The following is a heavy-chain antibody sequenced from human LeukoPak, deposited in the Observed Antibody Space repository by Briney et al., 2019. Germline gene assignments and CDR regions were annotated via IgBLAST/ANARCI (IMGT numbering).Heavy chain of an antibody. D-gene: IGHD5-12*01. CDR1: GFTFSSYW. CDR3: ARLGGYGSYYFDY. Sequence: PGGSLRLSCAASGFTFSSYWMSWVRQAPGKGLEWVANIKQDGSEKYYVDSVKGRFTISRDNAKNSLYLQMNSLRAGDTAVYYCARLGGYGSYYFDYWGQGTLVTVSS. CDR2: IKQDGSEK. V-gene: IGHV3-7*01. J-gene: IGHJ4*02.